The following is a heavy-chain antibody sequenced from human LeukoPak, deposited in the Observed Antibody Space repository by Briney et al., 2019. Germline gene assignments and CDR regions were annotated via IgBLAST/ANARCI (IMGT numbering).Heavy chain of an antibody. V-gene: IGHV3-33*06. D-gene: IGHD2-21*02. J-gene: IGHJ6*03. Sequence: GGSLRLSCAASGFTFSAYGMHWVRQAPGKGLEWVAVIWYDGSNKYYADSVRGRFTISRDSSKNTLYLEMNSLRAEDTAVYYCAKDGDFGTAYYYYYMDVWGKGTTVTVSS. CDR3: AKDGDFGTAYYYYYMDV. CDR2: IWYDGSNK. CDR1: GFTFSAYG.